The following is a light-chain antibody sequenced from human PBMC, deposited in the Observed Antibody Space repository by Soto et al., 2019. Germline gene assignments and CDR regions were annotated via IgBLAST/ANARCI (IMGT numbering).Light chain of an antibody. CDR2: AAS. J-gene: IGKJ1*01. CDR1: QGISSY. V-gene: IGKV1-8*01. CDR3: QQYYSYSEA. Sequence: AIRMTQSPSSFSASTGDRVTITCRASQGISSYLAWYQQKPGKAPKLLIYAASTLQSGVPSRFSGSGSGTDFTLTISCLQSKDFATYYCQQYYSYSEAFGQGTKVELK.